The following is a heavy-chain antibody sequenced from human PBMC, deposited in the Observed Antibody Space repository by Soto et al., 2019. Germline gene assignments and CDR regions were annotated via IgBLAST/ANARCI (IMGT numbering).Heavy chain of an antibody. D-gene: IGHD1-1*01. CDR1: GFTFSSYG. CDR2: ISYDGSNK. J-gene: IGHJ6*02. V-gene: IGHV3-30*03. CDR3: TGGGTSVYYYGMDV. Sequence: QVQLVESGGGVVQPGRSLRLSCAASGFTFSSYGMHWVRQAPGKGLEWVAVISYDGSNKYYADSVKGRFTISRDNSKGKLYQQMNSLKAEDTAVYYCTGGGTSVYYYGMDVWGQGTTVTVSS.